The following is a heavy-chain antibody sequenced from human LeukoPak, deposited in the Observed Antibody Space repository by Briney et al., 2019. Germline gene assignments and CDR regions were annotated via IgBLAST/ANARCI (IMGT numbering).Heavy chain of an antibody. J-gene: IGHJ4*02. CDR2: FDPEDGET. Sequence: ASVKVSCKVSGYTLTELSMHWVRQAPGKGLEWMGGFDPEDGETIYAQKFQGRVTITADKSTSTAYMELSSLRSEGTAVYYCARDIDIRASGSFTRGGDYWGQGTLVTVSS. D-gene: IGHD1-26*01. CDR3: ARDIDIRASGSFTRGGDY. CDR1: GYTLTELS. V-gene: IGHV1-24*01.